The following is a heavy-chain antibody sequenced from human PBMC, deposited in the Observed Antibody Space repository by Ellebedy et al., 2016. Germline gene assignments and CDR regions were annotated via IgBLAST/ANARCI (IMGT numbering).Heavy chain of an antibody. J-gene: IGHJ4*02. CDR3: ARAHPGMVSNDY. D-gene: IGHD5/OR15-5a*01. CDR1: GFSLRTYT. Sequence: GGSLRLSCAVSGFSLRTYTMNWVRQAPGKGLEWVAYIGMSSSSIYYADSVKGRFTISRDNAKNSLSLQMNSLRAEDTAMYYCARAHPGMVSNDYWGQGTLVTVSS. V-gene: IGHV3-48*04. CDR2: IGMSSSSI.